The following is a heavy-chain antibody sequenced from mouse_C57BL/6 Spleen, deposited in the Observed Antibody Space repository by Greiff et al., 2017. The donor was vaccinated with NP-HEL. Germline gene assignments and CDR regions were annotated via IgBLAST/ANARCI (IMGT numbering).Heavy chain of an antibody. CDR1: GFSLSTSGMG. D-gene: IGHD1-1*01. CDR2: IYWDDDK. Sequence: QVTLKVSGPGILQSSQTLSLTCSFSGFSLSTSGMGVSWIRQPSGKGLEWLAHIYWDDDKRYNPSLKSRLTISKDTSRNQVFLKITSVDTADTATYYCARRGPSNYYGSSLWYFDVWGTGTTVTVSS. CDR3: ARRGPSNYYGSSLWYFDV. J-gene: IGHJ1*03. V-gene: IGHV8-12*01.